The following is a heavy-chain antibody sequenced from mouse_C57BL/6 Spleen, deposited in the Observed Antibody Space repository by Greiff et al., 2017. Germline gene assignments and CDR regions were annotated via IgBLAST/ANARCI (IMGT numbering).Heavy chain of an antibody. J-gene: IGHJ2*01. CDR2: IYPRSGNT. CDR3: ASGLTGSLDY. V-gene: IGHV1-81*01. D-gene: IGHD4-1*01. Sequence: VQVVESGAELARPGASVKLSCKASGYTFTSYGISWVKQRTGQGLEWIGEIYPRSGNTYYNEKFKGKATLTADKSSSTAYMELRSLTSEDSAVYFCASGLTGSLDYWGQGTTLTVSS. CDR1: GYTFTSYG.